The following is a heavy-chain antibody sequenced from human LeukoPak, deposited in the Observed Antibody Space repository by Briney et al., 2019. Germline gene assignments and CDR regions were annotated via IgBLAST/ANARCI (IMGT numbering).Heavy chain of an antibody. Sequence: PGGSLRLSCAASGFTFSNYGMHWVRQAPGKGLXXXXXXXXDGSNKYYADSVKGRFTISRDNSKNTLYLQMNSLRAEDTAVYYCAKDFGSDSSGWYRYFQHWGQGTLVTVSS. J-gene: IGHJ1*01. CDR2: XXXDGSNK. CDR3: AKDFGSDSSGWYRYFQH. CDR1: GFTFSNYG. V-gene: IGHV3-30*02. D-gene: IGHD6-13*01.